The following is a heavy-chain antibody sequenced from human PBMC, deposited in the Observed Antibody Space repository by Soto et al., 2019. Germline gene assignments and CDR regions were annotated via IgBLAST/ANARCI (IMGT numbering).Heavy chain of an antibody. Sequence: GVSLRLSCAASGFTFRSYAMNWVRQAPGKGLEWVSGISGDGGATMYADSVKGRFTISRDNSKNTVYLHMNSLRVEDTAVYYCAKDRGAIPPSTVTTQYNWFDPWGQGTLVTVSS. J-gene: IGHJ5*02. D-gene: IGHD4-17*01. CDR1: GFTFRSYA. CDR2: ISGDGGAT. V-gene: IGHV3-23*01. CDR3: AKDRGAIPPSTVTTQYNWFDP.